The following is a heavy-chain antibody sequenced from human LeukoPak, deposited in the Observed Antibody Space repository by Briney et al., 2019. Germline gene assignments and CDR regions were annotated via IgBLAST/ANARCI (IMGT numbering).Heavy chain of an antibody. D-gene: IGHD4-23*01. Sequence: GKSLEWVSGTGSGGSSYYADSVKGRFTISRDHSKNTLYLQMNSLRAEDTAVYYCAKDERWGGNADFSFDFWGQGTLVTVSS. V-gene: IGHV3-23*01. CDR2: TGSGGSS. J-gene: IGHJ4*02. CDR3: AKDERWGGNADFSFDF.